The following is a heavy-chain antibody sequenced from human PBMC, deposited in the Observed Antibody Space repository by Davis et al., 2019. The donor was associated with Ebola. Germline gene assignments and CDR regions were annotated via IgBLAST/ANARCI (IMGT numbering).Heavy chain of an antibody. CDR3: RAGYCSTDNCNDYLDY. Sequence: PGGSLRLSCAVYGGSFNYYYWTWIRQPPGKGLEWIGEISHSGRANYNPSLKSRVTMSADTSKSQFSLNLRSVTAADTAFYYCRAGYCSTDNCNDYLDYWGQGSLVTVSS. D-gene: IGHD2-2*01. V-gene: IGHV4-34*01. CDR2: ISHSGRA. CDR1: GGSFNYYY. J-gene: IGHJ4*02.